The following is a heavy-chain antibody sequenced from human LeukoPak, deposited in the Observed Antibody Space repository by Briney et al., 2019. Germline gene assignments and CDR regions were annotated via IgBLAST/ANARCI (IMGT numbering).Heavy chain of an antibody. CDR1: GFTVSSNY. CDR3: ARWYSSSWYDFDY. D-gene: IGHD6-13*01. Sequence: GGSLRLSCAASGFTVSSNYMSWVRQAPGKGLEWGSVIYSGGSTYYADSVKGRFTLSRDNSKNTLYLQMNSLRAEDTAVYYCARWYSSSWYDFDYWGQGTLVTVSS. CDR2: IYSGGST. V-gene: IGHV3-66*01. J-gene: IGHJ4*02.